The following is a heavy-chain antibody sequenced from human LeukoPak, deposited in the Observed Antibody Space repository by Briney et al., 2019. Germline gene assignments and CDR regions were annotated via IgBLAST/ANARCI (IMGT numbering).Heavy chain of an antibody. CDR1: GGSFSGIY. D-gene: IGHD1-26*01. CDR3: ARSRVSGSYLDYHSGMDV. CDR2: VSFSGTT. V-gene: IGHV4-59*12. Sequence: SETLSLTCAVSGGSFSGIYCSWIRQPPGKGLEWIGYVSFSGTTKYSPSLNNRVTISRDTSQNQFFLRLNSVTAADTAVYFCARSRVSGSYLDYHSGMDVWGQGTTVIVSS. J-gene: IGHJ6*02.